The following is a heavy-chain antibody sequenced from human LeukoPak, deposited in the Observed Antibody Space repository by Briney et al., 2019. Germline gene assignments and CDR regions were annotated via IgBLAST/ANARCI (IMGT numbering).Heavy chain of an antibody. CDR2: IYNSGSS. CDR3: ARAYDILTGYYFFDY. J-gene: IGHJ4*02. CDR1: GGSISSSGYY. D-gene: IGHD3-9*01. V-gene: IGHV4-31*03. Sequence: SETLSFTCTVSGGSISSSGYYWSWIRQHPGKGLEWIAYIYNSGSSYYNPSLKSRITISVDTSKNQFSLKLTSVTAADTAVYYCARAYDILTGYYFFDYWGQGILVTVSS.